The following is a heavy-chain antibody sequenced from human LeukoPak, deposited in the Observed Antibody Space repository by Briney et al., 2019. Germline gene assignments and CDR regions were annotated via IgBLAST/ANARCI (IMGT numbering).Heavy chain of an antibody. V-gene: IGHV3-30*14. CDR3: ARSHYDFWSGSLLYFDY. CDR2: ISYDGSNK. J-gene: IGHJ4*02. Sequence: PGRSLRLSCAASGFTFSSYAMHWVRQAPGKGLEWVAVISYDGSNKYYADSVKGRFTISRDNSKNTLYLQMNSLRAEDTAVYYCARSHYDFWSGSLLYFDYWGQGTLVTVSS. CDR1: GFTFSSYA. D-gene: IGHD3-3*01.